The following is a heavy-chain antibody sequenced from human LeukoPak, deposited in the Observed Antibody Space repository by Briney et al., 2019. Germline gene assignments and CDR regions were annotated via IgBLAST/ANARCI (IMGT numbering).Heavy chain of an antibody. CDR1: SCSFSSYN. CDR3: ARGDKSRCSRSSWYGY. D-gene: IGHD6-13*01. V-gene: IGHV4-34*01. Sequence: SETLTLTCAAYSCSFSSYNWNWIRQPPGKGLEWIGEINHSGSTNYNPSLKSRVTISVDTSTNQSSLKLSSMSAAHTAGYYYARGDKSRCSRSSWYGYWGQGTLVTVSS. J-gene: IGHJ4*02. CDR2: INHSGST.